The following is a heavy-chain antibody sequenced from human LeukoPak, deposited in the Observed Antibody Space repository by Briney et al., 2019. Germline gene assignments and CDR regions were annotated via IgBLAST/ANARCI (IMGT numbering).Heavy chain of an antibody. D-gene: IGHD6-19*01. Sequence: PGGSLRLSCAASGFTFISYALSWVRPAPGKGLEWVSAISGGGRGTYYADSVKGRFTISRDNSKNTLYLQMNSLRADDTAVYFCAKGRQWLVTFDYWGQGTLVSVSS. CDR3: AKGRQWLVTFDY. CDR1: GFTFISYA. V-gene: IGHV3-23*01. J-gene: IGHJ4*02. CDR2: ISGGGRGT.